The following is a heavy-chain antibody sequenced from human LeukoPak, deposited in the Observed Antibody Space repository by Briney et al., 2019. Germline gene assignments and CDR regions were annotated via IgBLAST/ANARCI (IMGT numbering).Heavy chain of an antibody. CDR3: ARDRHQGAFDM. CDR2: IYSGGTT. V-gene: IGHV3-53*01. CDR1: GFTVSDHY. J-gene: IGHJ3*02. D-gene: IGHD2-2*01. Sequence: PGGSLRLSCAASGFTVSDHYMSWVRQAPGQGLESVSLIYSGGTTLYADSAKGRFTISRDNSKNTLYLQMNSLRAEDTAVYYCARDRHQGAFDMWGQGTMVIVSS.